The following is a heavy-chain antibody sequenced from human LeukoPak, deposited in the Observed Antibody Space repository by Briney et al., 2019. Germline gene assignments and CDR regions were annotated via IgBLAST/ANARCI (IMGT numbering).Heavy chain of an antibody. V-gene: IGHV3-30*03. CDR3: ARDRSPENRYYFYMDV. CDR1: GFTFSRYG. D-gene: IGHD2/OR15-2a*01. J-gene: IGHJ6*03. Sequence: GGSLRLSCAASGFTFSRYGMHWVRQAPGKGPEWAAVISSNGNIKYYIDSVKGRFTISRDNSMSALYLQMHSLRAEDAAVYYCARDRSPENRYYFYMDVWGKGTTVTVSS. CDR2: ISSNGNIK.